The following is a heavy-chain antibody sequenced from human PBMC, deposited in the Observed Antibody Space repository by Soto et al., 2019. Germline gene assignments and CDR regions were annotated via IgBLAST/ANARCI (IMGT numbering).Heavy chain of an antibody. CDR1: GGSIISSNW. D-gene: IGHD2-15*01. CDR2: SYHSGST. Sequence: QVQLQESGPGLVKPSGTLSLTCAVSGGSIISSNWWSCVRQPPGKGLEWIGESYHSGSTNYNPSLKSRVTISVDKSTNQFSLKLSSVTAADTAVYYCARSPLLLGTAATAYYYYGMDVWGQGTTVTVSS. CDR3: ARSPLLLGTAATAYYYYGMDV. V-gene: IGHV4-4*02. J-gene: IGHJ6*02.